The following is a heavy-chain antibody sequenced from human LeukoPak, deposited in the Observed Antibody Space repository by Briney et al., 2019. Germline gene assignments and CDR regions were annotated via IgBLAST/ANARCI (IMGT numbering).Heavy chain of an antibody. D-gene: IGHD2-15*01. J-gene: IGHJ4*02. CDR3: ARDRDSGYYFDY. Sequence: ASVKVSRKPSVYTFPRYYVHWVRQAPGPRLEWMGIINPSGGSTSYVQKFLDSVAMTRDTSTSTVYMELSSLRSEDTAVYYCARDRDSGYYFDYWGQGTLVTVSA. CDR2: INPSGGST. V-gene: IGHV1-46*01. CDR1: VYTFPRYY.